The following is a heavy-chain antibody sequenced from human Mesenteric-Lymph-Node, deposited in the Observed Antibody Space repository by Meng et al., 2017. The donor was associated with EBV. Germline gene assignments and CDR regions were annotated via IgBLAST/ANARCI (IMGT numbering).Heavy chain of an antibody. CDR3: ARDHGGKYYY. CDR2: ISAYNGDT. V-gene: IGHV1-18*01. J-gene: IGHJ4*02. CDR1: GYTFTSYG. D-gene: IGHD1-26*01. Sequence: QLGQAGAEVKKPGASVKVSAKASGYTFTSYGISWVRQAPGQGLEWMGWISAYNGDTKYAQKVQDRVTMTTDTSTSTVYMELRSLGSDDTAVYYCARDHGGKYYYWGQGTLVTVSS.